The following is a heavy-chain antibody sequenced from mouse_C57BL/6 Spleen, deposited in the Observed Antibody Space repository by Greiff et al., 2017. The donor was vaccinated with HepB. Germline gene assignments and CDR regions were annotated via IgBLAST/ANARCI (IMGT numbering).Heavy chain of an antibody. Sequence: VQLQQPGAELVKPGASVKLSCKASGYTFTSYWMQWVKQRPGQGLEWIGEIDPSDSYTNYNQKFKGKATLTVDTSSSTAYMQLSSLTSEDSAVYYCAGYYKYAMDYWGQGTSVTVSS. CDR3: AGYYKYAMDY. CDR1: GYTFTSYW. J-gene: IGHJ4*01. V-gene: IGHV1-50*01. D-gene: IGHD2-3*01. CDR2: IDPSDSYT.